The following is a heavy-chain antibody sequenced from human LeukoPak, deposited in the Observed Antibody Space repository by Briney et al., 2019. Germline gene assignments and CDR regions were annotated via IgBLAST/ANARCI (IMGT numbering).Heavy chain of an antibody. CDR1: GFTFSSYA. Sequence: PGGSLRLSCAASGFTFSSYAMSWVRRAPGKGLEWVSSISGSGGNTYYAQSVKGRFTISRDNSENTLYLQMDTLRADDTALYFCSKDPYNTAVANTNGXFDXWGQGXLVTV. D-gene: IGHD6-19*01. V-gene: IGHV3-23*01. CDR3: SKDPYNTAVANTNGXFDX. CDR2: ISGSGGNT. J-gene: IGHJ5*02.